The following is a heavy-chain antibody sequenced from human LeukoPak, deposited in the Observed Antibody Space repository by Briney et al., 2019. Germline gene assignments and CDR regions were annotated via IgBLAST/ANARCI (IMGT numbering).Heavy chain of an antibody. CDR3: ARDYSSSWYYFDY. D-gene: IGHD6-13*01. Sequence: PSETLSLTCTVSGGSISSYYWSWIRQPPGKGLEWIGYIYYSGSTNYNPSLKSRVTISVDTSKNQFSLKLSSVTAADTAVYYCARDYSSSWYYFDYWGQGTLVTVSS. CDR2: IYYSGST. CDR1: GGSISSYY. J-gene: IGHJ4*02. V-gene: IGHV4-59*01.